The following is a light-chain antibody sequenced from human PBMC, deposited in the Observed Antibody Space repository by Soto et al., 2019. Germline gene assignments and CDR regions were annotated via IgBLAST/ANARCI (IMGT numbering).Light chain of an antibody. V-gene: IGKV3-20*01. CDR3: QQYGISQNT. Sequence: ETVMTQSPGTLSLSPGERATLSCRASQSVSSGYLAWYQQKPGQAPRLLIFGASNRATGIPDRFTGSGSGTDFTLTISRLEPEDFAVYYCQQYGISQNTIGQGTKLEIK. J-gene: IGKJ2*01. CDR1: QSVSSGY. CDR2: GAS.